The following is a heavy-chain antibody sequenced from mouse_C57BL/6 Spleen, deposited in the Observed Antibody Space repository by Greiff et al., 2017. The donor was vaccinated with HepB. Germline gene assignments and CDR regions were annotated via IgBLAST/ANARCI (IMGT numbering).Heavy chain of an antibody. CDR2: ISYSGST. Sequence: EVQLQESGPGMVKPSQSLSLTCTVTGYSITSGYDWHWIRHFPGNKLEWMGYISYSGSTNYNPSLKSRISITHDTSKNHFFLKLNSVTTEDTATYYCARVEGGYWYFDVWGTGTTVTVSS. J-gene: IGHJ1*03. CDR1: GYSITSGYD. D-gene: IGHD1-1*02. V-gene: IGHV3-1*01. CDR3: ARVEGGYWYFDV.